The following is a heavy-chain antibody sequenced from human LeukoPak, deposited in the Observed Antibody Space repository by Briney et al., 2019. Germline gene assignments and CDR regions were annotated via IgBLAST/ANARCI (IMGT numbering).Heavy chain of an antibody. CDR1: AYSFTSYW. Sequence: PGESLKISCKGSAYSFTSYWIGSVRQMPGKGLGWMGIIYPGDSDTRYSPSFQGQVTISADKSISTAYLQCSSLTASDTAMYYCARQAAYCSGGSCYGDYWGQGTLVTVSS. V-gene: IGHV5-51*01. J-gene: IGHJ4*02. D-gene: IGHD2-15*01. CDR2: IYPGDSDT. CDR3: ARQAAYCSGGSCYGDY.